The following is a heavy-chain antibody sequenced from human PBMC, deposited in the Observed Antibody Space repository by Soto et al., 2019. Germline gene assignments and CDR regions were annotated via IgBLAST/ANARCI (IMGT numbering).Heavy chain of an antibody. D-gene: IGHD5-12*01. CDR3: ARDRVTSPDNGYDPYFDF. J-gene: IGHJ4*02. CDR2: IWYDGSNK. CDR1: GFIFGSYG. V-gene: IGHV3-33*08. Sequence: GGSLRLSCAASGFIFGSYGMHWVRQAPGKGLEWVAAIWYDGSNKYYADSVKGRFTVSRDNSKNTMSLQMTSLRADDTAVYYCARDRVTSPDNGYDPYFDFWGQGTLVTVSS.